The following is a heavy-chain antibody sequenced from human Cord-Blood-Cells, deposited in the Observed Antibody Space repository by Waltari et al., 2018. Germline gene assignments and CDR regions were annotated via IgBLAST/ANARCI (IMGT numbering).Heavy chain of an antibody. D-gene: IGHD6-19*01. J-gene: IGHJ6*02. V-gene: IGHV4-34*01. Sequence: QVQLQQWGAGLLKPSETLSLTCAVYGGSFSGYYWSWIRQPPGKGLEWIGEINHSGSTNYNPSLKSRVTISVDTSKNQFSLKLSSVTAADTAVYYCACVCWRAVAGTRGYYYYGMDVWGQGTTVTVSS. CDR1: GGSFSGYY. CDR3: ACVCWRAVAGTRGYYYYGMDV. CDR2: INHSGST.